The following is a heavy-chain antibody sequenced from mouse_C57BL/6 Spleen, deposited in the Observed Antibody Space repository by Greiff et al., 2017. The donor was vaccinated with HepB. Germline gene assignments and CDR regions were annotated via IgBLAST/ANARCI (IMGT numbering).Heavy chain of an antibody. Sequence: EVQVVESEGGLVQPGSSMKLSCTASGFTFSDYYMAWVRQVPEKGLEWVANINYDGSSTYYLDSLKSRFIISRDNAKNILYLQMSSLKSEDTATYYCARLPYFDYWGQGTTLTVSS. CDR3: ARLPYFDY. V-gene: IGHV5-16*01. J-gene: IGHJ2*01. CDR2: INYDGSST. CDR1: GFTFSDYY.